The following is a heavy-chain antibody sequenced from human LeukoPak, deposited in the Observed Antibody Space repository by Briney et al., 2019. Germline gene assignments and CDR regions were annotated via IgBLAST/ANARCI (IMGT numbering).Heavy chain of an antibody. V-gene: IGHV3-30*04. Sequence: GGSLRLSCVASGYTFSEHSMNWIRQAPGKGLEWVAVISYDGSNKYYADSVKGRFTISRDNSKNTLYLQMNSLRAGDTAVYYCARGGGQQLVYYFDYWGQGPLVTVSS. CDR2: ISYDGSNK. J-gene: IGHJ4*02. CDR1: GYTFSEHS. D-gene: IGHD6-13*01. CDR3: ARGGGQQLVYYFDY.